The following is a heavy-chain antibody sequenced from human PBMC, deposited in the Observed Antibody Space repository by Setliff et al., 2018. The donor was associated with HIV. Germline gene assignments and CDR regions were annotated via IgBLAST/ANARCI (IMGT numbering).Heavy chain of an antibody. V-gene: IGHV4-59*01. D-gene: IGHD3-3*01. CDR2: IYYSGST. CDR1: GGSISSYY. Sequence: PSETLSLTCTVSGGSISSYYWSWIRQPPGKGLEWIGYIYYSGSTNYNPSLKSRVTISVDTSKNQFSLKLSSVIAAGTAVYYCARIFGDQGYYYGMDVWGQGTTVTVS. CDR3: ARIFGDQGYYYGMDV. J-gene: IGHJ6*02.